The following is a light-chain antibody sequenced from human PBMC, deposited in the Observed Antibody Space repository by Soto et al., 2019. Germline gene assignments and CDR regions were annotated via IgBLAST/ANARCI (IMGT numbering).Light chain of an antibody. V-gene: IGLV2-14*03. CDR3: NSYTSSSTYV. J-gene: IGLJ1*01. CDR1: SSDVGGYNY. CDR2: DVS. Sequence: QSVLPQPASVSVSPGQSITISCTGTSSDVGGYNYVSWYQQHPGKAPKLIIYDVSNRPSGVSNRFSGSKSGNTASLAISGLQAEDEADYYCNSYTSSSTYVFGTGTKVTVL.